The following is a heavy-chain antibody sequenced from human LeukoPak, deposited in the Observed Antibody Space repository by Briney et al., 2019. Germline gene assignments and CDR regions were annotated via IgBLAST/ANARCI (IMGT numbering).Heavy chain of an antibody. J-gene: IGHJ4*02. Sequence: GGSLRLSCAASEFTFNTYSMNWVRQAPGKGLEWVSYISSSGSYIYYADSVKGRFTISRDNAKNSVYLQMNSLGAEDTAVYYCARGTVGYSYAEFDYWGQGTLATVSS. CDR3: ARGTVGYSYAEFDY. CDR2: ISSSGSYI. D-gene: IGHD5-18*01. V-gene: IGHV3-21*01. CDR1: EFTFNTYS.